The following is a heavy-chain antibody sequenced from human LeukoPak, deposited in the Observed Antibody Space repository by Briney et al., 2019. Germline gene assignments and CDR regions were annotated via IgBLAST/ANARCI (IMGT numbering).Heavy chain of an antibody. CDR2: INPSGGST. D-gene: IGHD3-22*01. V-gene: IGHV1-46*01. J-gene: IGHJ4*02. CDR3: ARLPYYDSSGYYLFGDY. CDR1: GYTFTSNY. Sequence: ASVKVSCKAFGYTFTSNYMHWVRQAPGQGLEWMGIINPSGGSTSYAQKFQGRVTMTRDMSTSTVYMELSSLRSEDTAVYYCARLPYYDSSGYYLFGDYWGQGTLVTVSS.